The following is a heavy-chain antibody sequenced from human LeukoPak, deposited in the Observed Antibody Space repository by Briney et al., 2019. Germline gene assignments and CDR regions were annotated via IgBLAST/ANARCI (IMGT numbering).Heavy chain of an antibody. J-gene: IGHJ3*02. CDR2: INHSGST. CDR1: GGSFSGYY. Sequence: KPSETLSLTCAVYGGSFSGYYWSWIRQPPGKGLEWIGEINHSGSTNYNPSLKSRVTISVDTSKNQFSLKLSSVTAADTAVYYCARGRNGYSSGWYRIDAFDIWGQGTMVTVSS. V-gene: IGHV4-34*01. CDR3: ARGRNGYSSGWYRIDAFDI. D-gene: IGHD6-19*01.